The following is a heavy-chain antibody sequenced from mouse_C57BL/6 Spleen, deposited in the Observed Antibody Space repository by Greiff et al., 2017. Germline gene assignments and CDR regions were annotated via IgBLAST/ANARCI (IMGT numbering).Heavy chain of an antibody. J-gene: IGHJ4*01. CDR1: GFTFSDYY. Sequence: EVNVVESEGGLVQPGSSMKLSCTASGFTFSDYYMAWVRQVPEKGLEWVANINYDGSSTYYLDSLKSRFIISRDNAKNILYLQMSSLKSEDTATYYCARDYYGTHAMDYWGQGTSVTVSS. CDR2: INYDGSST. D-gene: IGHD2-1*01. V-gene: IGHV5-16*01. CDR3: ARDYYGTHAMDY.